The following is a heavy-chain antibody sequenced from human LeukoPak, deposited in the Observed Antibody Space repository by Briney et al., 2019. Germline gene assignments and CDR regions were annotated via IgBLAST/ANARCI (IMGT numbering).Heavy chain of an antibody. V-gene: IGHV4-30-4*01. CDR2: IYYSGST. CDR3: ARALTVDAFDI. D-gene: IGHD4-17*01. CDR1: GGSISSGDYY. J-gene: IGHJ3*02. Sequence: SQTLSLTSTVSGGSISSGDYYWSWIRQPPGKGLEWIGYIYYSGSTYYNPSLKSRVTISVDTSKNQFSLKLSSVTAADTAVYYCARALTVDAFDIWGQGTMVTVSS.